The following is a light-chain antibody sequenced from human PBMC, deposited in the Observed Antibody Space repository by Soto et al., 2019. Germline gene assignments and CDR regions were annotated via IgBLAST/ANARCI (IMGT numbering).Light chain of an antibody. Sequence: DIQMTQSPSAMSASVGYRVTITCRSSQGINNYLVWFQQKPGKVPKRLISAASSLQGGVPSRFSGSGFGTEFTLTISNLQHEDFATYYCLHHNSFPLAFGAGTKADIK. CDR2: AAS. J-gene: IGKJ4*01. CDR3: LHHNSFPLA. CDR1: QGINNY. V-gene: IGKV1-17*03.